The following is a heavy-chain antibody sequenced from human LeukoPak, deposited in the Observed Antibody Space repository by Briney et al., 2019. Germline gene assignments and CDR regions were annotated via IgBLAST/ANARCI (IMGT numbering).Heavy chain of an antibody. CDR3: ARVSSMTTPDY. D-gene: IGHD2/OR15-2a*01. CDR2: VYYSGST. V-gene: IGHV4-59*12. CDR1: GGSISSYY. J-gene: IGHJ4*02. Sequence: SETLSLTCTVSGGSISSYYWSWIRQPPGKGLEWIGYVYYSGSTNYNPSLKSRVTISVDTSKNQFSLKLSSVTAADTAVYYCARVSSMTTPDYWGQGTLVTVSS.